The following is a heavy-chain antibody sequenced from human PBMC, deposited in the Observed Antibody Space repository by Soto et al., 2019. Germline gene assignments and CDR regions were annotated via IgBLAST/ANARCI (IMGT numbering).Heavy chain of an antibody. CDR1: GFTFRNYG. CDR3: ARDRAGVVGTFDN. J-gene: IGHJ4*02. D-gene: IGHD6-19*01. CDR2: IYNDGSHT. V-gene: IGHV3-33*01. Sequence: QGQMEESGGGVVQPGGSLRLSCVVSGFTFRNYGMHWVRQAPGKGLEWLAMIYNDGSHTESRDSVKGRFTISRDNSKDAVYVQMTNLRVADTAVYYCARDRAGVVGTFDNWGQGTLVTVSS.